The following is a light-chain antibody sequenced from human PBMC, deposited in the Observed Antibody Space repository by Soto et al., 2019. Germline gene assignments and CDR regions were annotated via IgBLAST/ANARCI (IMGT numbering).Light chain of an antibody. Sequence: QSALTQPPSAYGSPGQSVTISCTGSNVGEYDYVSWYQQHPCKAPKLMIHEVTKRPSGVPDRFSGSKSGNTASLTVSGLQAEDEADYYCSSYTSSSTLLDVFGTGTKLTVL. J-gene: IGLJ1*01. V-gene: IGLV2-8*01. CDR1: NVGEYDY. CDR2: EVT. CDR3: SSYTSSSTLLDV.